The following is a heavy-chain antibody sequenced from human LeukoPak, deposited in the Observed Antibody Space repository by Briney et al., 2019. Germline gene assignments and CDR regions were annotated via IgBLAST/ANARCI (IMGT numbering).Heavy chain of an antibody. V-gene: IGHV1-24*01. Sequence: GASVKVSCKVSGYTLTELSMHWVRQAPGKGLEWMGGFDPEDGETIYAQKFQGWVTMTRDTSISTAYMELSRLRSDDTAVYYCARGPIVVVPAAMDYWGQGTLVTVSS. CDR2: FDPEDGET. CDR1: GYTLTELS. CDR3: ARGPIVVVPAAMDY. J-gene: IGHJ4*02. D-gene: IGHD2-2*01.